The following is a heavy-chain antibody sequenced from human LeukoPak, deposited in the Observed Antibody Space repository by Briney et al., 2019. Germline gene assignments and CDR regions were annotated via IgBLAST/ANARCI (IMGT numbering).Heavy chain of an antibody. Sequence: GGSLRLSCVVSGFTLSNNTMNWVRQAPGKGLEWVSHISSSGSIIYYADSVKGRFTISRDNAKNPLYLQMNSLRAEDTAVYYCARALSYSYGSMDFWGQGTLVIVSS. J-gene: IGHJ4*02. V-gene: IGHV3-48*04. CDR2: ISSSGSII. CDR1: GFTLSNNT. CDR3: ARALSYSYGSMDF. D-gene: IGHD5-18*01.